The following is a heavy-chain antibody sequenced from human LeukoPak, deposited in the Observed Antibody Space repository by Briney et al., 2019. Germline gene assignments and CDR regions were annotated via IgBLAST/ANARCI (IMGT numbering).Heavy chain of an antibody. CDR1: GYSFTCHY. Sequence: ASGKVSCKAPGYSFTCHYMHWVRQAPGQGLGWMGVINPRGTSTIYAEKFQGRIIMTRDLSTTTDYMDLSSLKSDDTAVYYCASDNSMHERGWWFDPWGQGTLVTVSS. CDR2: INPRGTST. CDR3: ASDNSMHERGWWFDP. D-gene: IGHD4-23*01. J-gene: IGHJ5*02. V-gene: IGHV1-46*01.